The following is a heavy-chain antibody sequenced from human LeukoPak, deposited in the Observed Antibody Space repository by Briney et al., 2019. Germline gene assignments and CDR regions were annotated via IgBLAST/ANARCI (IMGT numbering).Heavy chain of an antibody. D-gene: IGHD3-10*01. CDR2: INSDGSST. CDR1: GFTFSSYW. Sequence: GGSLRLSCAASGFTFSSYWMHWVRQAPGKGLVWVSRINSDGSSTSYADSVKGRFTISRDNAKNTLYLQMNSLRAEDTAVYYCARVQVRGVIIEYFDYWGQGTLVTVSS. J-gene: IGHJ4*02. CDR3: ARVQVRGVIIEYFDY. V-gene: IGHV3-74*01.